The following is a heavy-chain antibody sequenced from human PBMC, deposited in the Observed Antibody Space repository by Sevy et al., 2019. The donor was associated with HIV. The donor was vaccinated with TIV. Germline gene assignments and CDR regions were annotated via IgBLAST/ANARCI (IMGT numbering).Heavy chain of an antibody. J-gene: IGHJ6*02. CDR3: ARDRGYCNNGVCYRMDV. Sequence: GGSLRLSCAASGFTFSSYDIHWVRQAPGKGLEWVAVIWYDGSNKYYVDSVKGRFTISRDNSKNTLYLQMNSLRAEDTAVYYCARDRGYCNNGVCYRMDVWGQGTTVTVSS. CDR2: IWYDGSNK. CDR1: GFTFSSYD. D-gene: IGHD2-8*01. V-gene: IGHV3-33*01.